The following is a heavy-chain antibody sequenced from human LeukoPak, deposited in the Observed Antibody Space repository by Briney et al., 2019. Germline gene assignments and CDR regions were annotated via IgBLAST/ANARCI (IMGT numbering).Heavy chain of an antibody. V-gene: IGHV4-4*02. CDR3: ARDRYGDPNHLDY. D-gene: IGHD4-17*01. CDR2: IYYSGST. CDR1: GGSISSSNW. J-gene: IGHJ4*02. Sequence: SETLSLTCAVSGGSISSSNWWSWVRQPPGKGLEWIGYIYYSGSTYYNPSLKSRVTISVDTSKNQFSLKLSSVTAADTAVYYCARDRYGDPNHLDYWGQGTLVTVSS.